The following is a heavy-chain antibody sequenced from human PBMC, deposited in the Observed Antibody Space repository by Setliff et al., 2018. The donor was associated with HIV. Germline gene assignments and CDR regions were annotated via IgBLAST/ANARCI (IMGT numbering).Heavy chain of an antibody. D-gene: IGHD3-10*01. J-gene: IGHJ4*02. CDR3: ASKGDYYTSKTLDS. Sequence: ASVKVSCKASGGTFSNGNAISWVRQVPGQGLEWMGLINPTGDITFYPQKFQGRVTISADESTSTVYLELSSLTSDDTAMYYCASKGDYYTSKTLDSWGQGTLVTVSS. CDR2: INPTGDIT. CDR1: GGTFSNGNA. V-gene: IGHV1-69*10.